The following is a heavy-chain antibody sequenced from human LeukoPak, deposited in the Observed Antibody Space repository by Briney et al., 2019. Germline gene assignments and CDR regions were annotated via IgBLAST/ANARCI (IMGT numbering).Heavy chain of an antibody. CDR1: GFAFGIDG. D-gene: IGHD3-3*01. Sequence: RSGGSLRLSCSASGFAFGIDGMSWFRQAPGKGLEWVGFIRSKTYGGTTEYAASVRGRFTLSRDDSKSIIYLQMENLQTEDTAVYYCSRDFWRLDFGFWGQGTLVTVSS. CDR2: IRSKTYGGTT. CDR3: SRDFWRLDFGF. V-gene: IGHV3-49*03. J-gene: IGHJ4*02.